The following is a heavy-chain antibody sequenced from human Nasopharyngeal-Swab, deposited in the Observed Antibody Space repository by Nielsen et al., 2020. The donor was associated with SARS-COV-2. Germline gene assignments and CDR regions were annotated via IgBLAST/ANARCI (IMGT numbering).Heavy chain of an antibody. D-gene: IGHD6-13*01. CDR2: IATAGDT. J-gene: IGHJ5*02. V-gene: IGHV3-13*01. Sequence: GGSLRLSCAASGFTFSSYDMHWVRQVTGKGLEWVSAIATAGDTYYAGSAKGRFTISRENAKNSLYLQMNSLRAEDTAVYYCARGYEVAARDDWFDPWGQGTLVTVSS. CDR3: ARGYEVAARDDWFDP. CDR1: GFTFSSYD.